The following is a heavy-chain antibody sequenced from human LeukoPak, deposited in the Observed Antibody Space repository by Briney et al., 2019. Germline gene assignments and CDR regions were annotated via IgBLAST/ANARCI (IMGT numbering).Heavy chain of an antibody. CDR3: PTGSEGSGYDLCLLLLH. CDR1: GYTLTELS. Sequence: GASVKVSCKVSGYTLTELSMHWVRQAPGKGLEWMGGFDPEDGETIYAQKFQGRVTMTEDTSTDTAYMELSSLRSEDTAVYYCPTGSEGSGYDLCLLLLHWGQGTLVTVSS. V-gene: IGHV1-24*01. CDR2: FDPEDGET. J-gene: IGHJ1*01. D-gene: IGHD5-12*01.